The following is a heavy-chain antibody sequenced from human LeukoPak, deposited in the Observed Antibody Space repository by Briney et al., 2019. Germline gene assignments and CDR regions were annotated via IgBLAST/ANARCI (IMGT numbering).Heavy chain of an antibody. J-gene: IGHJ4*02. CDR1: GGPIRTYY. Sequence: PSETLSLTCTVPGGPIRTYYWSWIRQPPGKGLEWIGYIVYSGTTNYKPSLKSRVTISVDTSKNQFSLKLTSVTAADTAVYYCARDWTSGFHSLDYWGQGTLVTVSS. D-gene: IGHD3-22*01. V-gene: IGHV4-59*01. CDR2: IVYSGTT. CDR3: ARDWTSGFHSLDY.